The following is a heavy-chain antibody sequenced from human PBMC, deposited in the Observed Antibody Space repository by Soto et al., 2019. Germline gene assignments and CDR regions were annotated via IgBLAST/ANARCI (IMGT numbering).Heavy chain of an antibody. CDR1: GYTFTSYY. V-gene: IGHV1-46*03. CDR2: INPSGGST. Sequence: ASVKVSCKASGYTFTSYYMHWVRQAPGQGLEWMGIINPSGGSTSYAQKFQGRVTMTRDTSTSTVYMELSSLRSEDTAVYYCARGFGYYDSSGPTDAFDIWGQGTMVTVSS. D-gene: IGHD3-22*01. J-gene: IGHJ3*02. CDR3: ARGFGYYDSSGPTDAFDI.